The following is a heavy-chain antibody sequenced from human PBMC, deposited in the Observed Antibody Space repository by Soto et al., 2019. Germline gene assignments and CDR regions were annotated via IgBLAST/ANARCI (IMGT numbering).Heavy chain of an antibody. CDR1: GGSISSGDYY. CDR3: ARNGALDY. J-gene: IGHJ4*02. Sequence: SETLSLTCTVSGGSISSGDYYWSWIRQPPGKGLEWIGYILYSGTTNYNPSLESRLTISVDTSKNQFSLKLTSVTAADTAVYYCARNGALDYWVRGTLVTAPQ. D-gene: IGHD2-8*01. CDR2: ILYSGTT. V-gene: IGHV4-30-4*01.